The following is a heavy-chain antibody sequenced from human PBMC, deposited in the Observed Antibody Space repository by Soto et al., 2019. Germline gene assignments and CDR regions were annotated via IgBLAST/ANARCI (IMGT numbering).Heavy chain of an antibody. Sequence: PGGSLRLSCAASGFTFSSYAMHWVRQAPGKGLEWVAVTSYDGSNKYYADSVKGRVTISRDNSKNTLYLQMNSLRAEDTAVYYCAKEGITMIVVVYYFDYWGQGTLVTVSS. J-gene: IGHJ4*02. CDR2: TSYDGSNK. D-gene: IGHD3-22*01. V-gene: IGHV3-30-3*01. CDR3: AKEGITMIVVVYYFDY. CDR1: GFTFSSYA.